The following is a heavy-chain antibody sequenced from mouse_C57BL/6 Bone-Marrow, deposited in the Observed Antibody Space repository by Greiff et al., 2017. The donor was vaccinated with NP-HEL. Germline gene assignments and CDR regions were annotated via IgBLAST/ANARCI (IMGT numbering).Heavy chain of an antibody. J-gene: IGHJ1*03. CDR3: ARWGLLRFHWDVDV. V-gene: IGHV1-22*01. Sequence: EVQLQQSGPELVKPGASVKMSCKASGYTFTDYNMHWVKQSHGKSLEWIGYINPNNGGTSYNQKFKGKATLTVNKSSSTAYMELRSLTSEDSAVYYCARWGLLRFHWDVDVWGTGTTVTVSS. CDR2: INPNNGGT. CDR1: GYTFTDYN. D-gene: IGHD1-1*01.